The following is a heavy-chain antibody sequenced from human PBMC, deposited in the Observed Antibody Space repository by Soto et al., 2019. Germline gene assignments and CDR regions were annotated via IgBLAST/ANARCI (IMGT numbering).Heavy chain of an antibody. CDR3: TRPTPLDILTCDSPIRYYYYGMYG. D-gene: IGHD3-9*01. CDR1: GFTFSNAW. J-gene: IGHJ6*02. Sequence: PGGSLRLSCAASGFTFSNAWMSWVRQAPGKGLEWVGRIKSKTDGGTTDYAAPVKGRFTISRDDSKNTLYLQMNSLKTEDTAVYYCTRPTPLDILTCDSPIRYYYYGMYGWGQGTTVTVSS. CDR2: IKSKTDGGTT. V-gene: IGHV3-15*01.